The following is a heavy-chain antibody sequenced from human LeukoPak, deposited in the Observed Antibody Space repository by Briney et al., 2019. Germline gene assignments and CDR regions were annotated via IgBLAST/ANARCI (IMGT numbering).Heavy chain of an antibody. Sequence: ASVKVSCKASGGTFSSYAISWVRQAPGQGLEWMGGIIPIFGTANYAQKFQGRVTITTDESTSTAHMELSSLRSDDTAVYYCARALPYSSGWNWFDPWGQGTLVTVSS. J-gene: IGHJ5*02. D-gene: IGHD6-19*01. CDR3: ARALPYSSGWNWFDP. V-gene: IGHV1-69*05. CDR1: GGTFSSYA. CDR2: IIPIFGTA.